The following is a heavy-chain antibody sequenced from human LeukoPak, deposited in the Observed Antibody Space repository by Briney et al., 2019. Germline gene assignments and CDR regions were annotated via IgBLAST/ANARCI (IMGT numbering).Heavy chain of an antibody. CDR2: ISVSGST. Sequence: GGSLRLSCAASGFTFSSYAMSRVRQAPGKGLEWVSGISVSGSTYCAEPVKGRFTVSRDTSMNTLYLQMNSLRAEDTAVYYCARDSYGMDVWGQGTTVTVSS. V-gene: IGHV3-23*01. J-gene: IGHJ6*02. CDR1: GFTFSSYA. CDR3: ARDSYGMDV.